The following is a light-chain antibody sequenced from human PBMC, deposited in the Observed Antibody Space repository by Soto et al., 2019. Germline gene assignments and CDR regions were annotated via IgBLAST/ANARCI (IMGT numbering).Light chain of an antibody. V-gene: IGLV2-8*01. Sequence: QPVLTQPPSASGSPGQSVTISCTGTSSDVGGYNYVSWYQQHPGKAPKVMIYEVSKRPSGVPDRFSGFKSGNTASLTVSGLQAEDEADYYCSSYAGSNNVIFGGGTKVTVL. CDR1: SSDVGGYNY. J-gene: IGLJ2*01. CDR2: EVS. CDR3: SSYAGSNNVI.